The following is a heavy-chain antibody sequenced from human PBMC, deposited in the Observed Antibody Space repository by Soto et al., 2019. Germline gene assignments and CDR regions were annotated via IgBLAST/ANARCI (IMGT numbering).Heavy chain of an antibody. Sequence: ASVKVSCKASGDAFSSFAINWVRQAPGQGLEWMGGIIPIFGSTNYAQKFQGRVTITADESTNTAYMELSSLRSEDTAVYYCATDSSPFGGGSAFDIWGQGTMVTVSS. V-gene: IGHV1-69*13. CDR2: IIPIFGST. D-gene: IGHD1-26*01. CDR3: ATDSSPFGGGSAFDI. J-gene: IGHJ3*02. CDR1: GDAFSSFA.